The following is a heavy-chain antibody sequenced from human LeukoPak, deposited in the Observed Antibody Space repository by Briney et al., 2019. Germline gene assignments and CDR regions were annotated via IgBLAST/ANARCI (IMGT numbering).Heavy chain of an antibody. V-gene: IGHV4-34*01. Sequence: ASETLSLTRAVYGGSFSGYYWSWIRQPPGKGLEWIGEINHSGSTNYNPSLKSRVTISVDTSKNQFSLKLSSVTAADTAVYYCATLYGDRAPLGGDYYYYGMDVWGQGTTVTVSS. CDR3: ATLYGDRAPLGGDYYYYGMDV. J-gene: IGHJ6*02. CDR1: GGSFSGYY. D-gene: IGHD4-17*01. CDR2: INHSGST.